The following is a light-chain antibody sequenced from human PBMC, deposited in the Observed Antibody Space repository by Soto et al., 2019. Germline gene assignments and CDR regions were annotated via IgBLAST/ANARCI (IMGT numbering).Light chain of an antibody. J-gene: IGLJ2*01. Sequence: SYERTQPPSVSVSPGMTARSTCGGNNIGSKAVHWYQQRSGQAPVLVINNEVDRPSGIPERFSGSNFGTTATLTINRVEAGDEADYFCHVWDSDRDHPVFGGATKLTVL. CDR2: NEV. CDR3: HVWDSDRDHPV. V-gene: IGLV3-21*04. CDR1: NIGSKA.